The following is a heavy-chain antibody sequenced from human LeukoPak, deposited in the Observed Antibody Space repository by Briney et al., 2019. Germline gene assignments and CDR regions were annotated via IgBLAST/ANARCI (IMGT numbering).Heavy chain of an antibody. CDR1: GFIFSSYA. D-gene: IGHD3-22*01. CDR2: ISDSSGTT. Sequence: GGSLRLSCAASGFIFSSYAMSWVRQAPGKGLEWVSGISDSSGTTYYADSVKGRFTISRDNSKNTLYLQMNSLRAEDTAMYFCAGDDSSGYFFDFWGQGTLVTVSS. V-gene: IGHV3-23*01. J-gene: IGHJ4*02. CDR3: AGDDSSGYFFDF.